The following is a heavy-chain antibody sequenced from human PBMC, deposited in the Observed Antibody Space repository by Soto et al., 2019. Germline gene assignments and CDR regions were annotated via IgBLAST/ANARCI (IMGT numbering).Heavy chain of an antibody. V-gene: IGHV3-23*01. CDR2: ISANGANT. CDR1: GFTFNNFA. CDR3: AKLVNSGSYY. Sequence: EVPLLESGGGLVQPGGSLRLSCAASGFTFNNFAMIWVRQAPGKGLQWVSAISANGANTFYADSVKGRFTVSRDNSKNTLFLQVNSLRAEDTAVYYCAKLVNSGSYYWGQGTLVTVSS. D-gene: IGHD3-10*01. J-gene: IGHJ4*02.